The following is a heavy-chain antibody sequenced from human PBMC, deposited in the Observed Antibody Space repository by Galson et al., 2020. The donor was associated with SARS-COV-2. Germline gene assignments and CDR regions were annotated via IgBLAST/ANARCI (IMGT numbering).Heavy chain of an antibody. CDR2: INHSGSS. J-gene: IGHJ6*02. V-gene: IGHV4-34*01. Sequence: SETLSLTCAVYGGSFSGYYWTWIRQPPGKGLEWIGEINHSGSSNYNPSLKSRVTMSVDTSKNQFSLKLSSVTAADTGVYYWAKRNELVWFGQSLLANYNYGMYVVGQGTTVTVSS. CDR1: GGSFSGYY. CDR3: AKRNELVWFGQSLLANYNYGMYV. D-gene: IGHD3-10*01.